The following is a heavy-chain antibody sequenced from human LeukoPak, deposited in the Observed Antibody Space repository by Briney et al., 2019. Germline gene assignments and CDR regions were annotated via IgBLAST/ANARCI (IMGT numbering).Heavy chain of an antibody. V-gene: IGHV1-8*01. J-gene: IGHJ4*02. Sequence: ASVKVSCKASGYTFSDYDISWVRQATGQGLEWMGWMNPDSDNTGFAQRFQGRLTVTRDTSISTVYMELSGLTSDDTAVYYCARGRTRKLAGLAGYWGQGTLVTVSS. D-gene: IGHD6-19*01. CDR2: MNPDSDNT. CDR1: GYTFSDYD. CDR3: ARGRTRKLAGLAGY.